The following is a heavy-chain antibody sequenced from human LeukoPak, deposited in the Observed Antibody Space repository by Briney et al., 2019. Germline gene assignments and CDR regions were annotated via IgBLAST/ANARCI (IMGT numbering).Heavy chain of an antibody. D-gene: IGHD1-7*01. CDR1: DGSISSYY. CDR3: GRLLTAGITGRWFDP. CDR2: IYYSGST. J-gene: IGHJ5*02. Sequence: SSETLSLTCTVSDGSISSYYWSWIRQPPGKGLEWIGNIYYSGSTYYNPSLKSRVTISVDTSRNQFSLKLNSVTAADTAVYYCGRLLTAGITGRWFDPWGQGTLVTVSS. V-gene: IGHV4-39*01.